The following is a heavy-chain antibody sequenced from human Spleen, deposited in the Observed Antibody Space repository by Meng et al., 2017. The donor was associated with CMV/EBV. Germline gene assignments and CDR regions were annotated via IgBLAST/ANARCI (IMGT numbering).Heavy chain of an antibody. CDR3: ARASTDWDDLPPDFYYGMDV. Sequence: KVSCKASGYTFTDYYLHWVRQAPGQGLEWIGGIIPIFGTTNCAQKFQGRVTITTDESTSTVYMELSRLRSEDTAVYYCARASTDWDDLPPDFYYGMDVWGQGTTVTVSS. D-gene: IGHD1-26*01. V-gene: IGHV1-69*05. CDR2: IIPIFGTT. J-gene: IGHJ6*02. CDR1: GYTFTDYY.